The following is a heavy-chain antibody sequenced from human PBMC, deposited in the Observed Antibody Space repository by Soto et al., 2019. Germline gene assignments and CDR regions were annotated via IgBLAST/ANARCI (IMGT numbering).Heavy chain of an antibody. Sequence: QLVQSGAEVKKPGSSVKVSCKASGGDFLSYTISWVRQAPGQGPEWMGTIIPILDVAKNAQKFQGRVAITADKATSTVYMELRSLRSDDTAVYYCAQMWFGEVWHGMDVWGQGTTITVSS. V-gene: IGHV1-69*02. D-gene: IGHD3-10*01. CDR2: IIPILDVA. J-gene: IGHJ6*02. CDR1: GGDFLSYT. CDR3: AQMWFGEVWHGMDV.